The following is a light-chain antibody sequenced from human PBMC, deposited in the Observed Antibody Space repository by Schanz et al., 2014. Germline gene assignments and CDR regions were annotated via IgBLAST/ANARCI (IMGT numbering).Light chain of an antibody. CDR1: SSDVGGYNY. Sequence: QSALTQPPSASGSPGQSVTISCTGTSSDVGGYNYVSWYQQHPGKAPRLIIYGVSQRPSGVPDRFSASKSGNTASLTVSGLQAEDEADYYCSSFTSSSTLVIFGGGTKLTVL. CDR3: SSFTSSSTLVI. CDR2: GVS. V-gene: IGLV2-8*01. J-gene: IGLJ2*01.